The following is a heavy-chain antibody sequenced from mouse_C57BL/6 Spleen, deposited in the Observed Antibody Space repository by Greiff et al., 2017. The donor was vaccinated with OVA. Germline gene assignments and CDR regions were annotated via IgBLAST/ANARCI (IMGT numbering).Heavy chain of an antibody. V-gene: IGHV1-26*01. Sequence: VQLQQSGPELVKPGASVKISCKASGYTFTDYYMNWVKQSHGKSLEWIGDINPNNGGTSYNQKFKGKATLTVDKSSSTAYMELRSLTSEDSAVYYCASDDGTPFAYWGQGTLVTVSA. D-gene: IGHD1-1*01. CDR1: GYTFTDYY. CDR3: ASDDGTPFAY. CDR2: INPNNGGT. J-gene: IGHJ3*01.